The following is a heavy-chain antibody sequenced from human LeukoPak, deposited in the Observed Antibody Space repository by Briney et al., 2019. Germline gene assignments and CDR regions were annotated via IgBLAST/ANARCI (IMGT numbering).Heavy chain of an antibody. J-gene: IGHJ4*02. CDR3: ARDLGDWNFDY. CDR1: GFTFSSYA. D-gene: IGHD2-21*02. Sequence: GRSLRLSCAASGFTFSSYAMHWVRQAPGKGLEWVAVISYDGSNKYYADSVKGRFTISRDSSKNTLYLQMNSLRAEDTAVYYCARDLGDWNFDYWGQGTLVTVSS. CDR2: ISYDGSNK. V-gene: IGHV3-30*01.